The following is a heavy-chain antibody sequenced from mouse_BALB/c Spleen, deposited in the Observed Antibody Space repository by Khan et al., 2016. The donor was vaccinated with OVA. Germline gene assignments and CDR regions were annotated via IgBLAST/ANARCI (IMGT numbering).Heavy chain of an antibody. D-gene: IGHD2-1*01. V-gene: IGHV5-9-3*01. Sequence: EVELVESGGGLVKPGGSLKLSCAASGFTFSTFAMSWVRQTPEKRLEWVATINSDGDYTYYPDNVTGRFTISRDNAKNTLYLQMNSLRSEDTAMYDCARSPYGNFAYWGQGTLVTVSA. CDR3: ARSPYGNFAY. J-gene: IGHJ3*01. CDR2: INSDGDYT. CDR1: GFTFSTFA.